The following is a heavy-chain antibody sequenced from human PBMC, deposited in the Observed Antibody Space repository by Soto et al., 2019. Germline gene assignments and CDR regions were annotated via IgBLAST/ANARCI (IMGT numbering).Heavy chain of an antibody. CDR2: IYYAGTT. D-gene: IGHD3-22*01. CDR1: DGSLSPNY. V-gene: IGHV4-59*08. Sequence: ETLSLTCTVSDGSLSPNYWSWVRQSPGKGLEWIGYIYYAGTTTYNPSLKSRITISLDMSQNEVSLKLSSVTAADTAVYYCARLGAYYQALDSWGRGTLVTVSS. CDR3: ARLGAYYQALDS. J-gene: IGHJ4*02.